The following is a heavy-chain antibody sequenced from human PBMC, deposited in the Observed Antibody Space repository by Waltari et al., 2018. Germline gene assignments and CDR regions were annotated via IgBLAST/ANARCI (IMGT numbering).Heavy chain of an antibody. J-gene: IGHJ4*02. Sequence: EVQLLESAGGLVQPGGALGLSCAAPGFSFLGYALSWVRQAPGEGLEWVASVSGSGATPFYADSVKGRFTIVRDNSRDTVYLQMNSLRVDDSAVYYCAKGSRGYTNYFFDYWGQGALVTVSS. V-gene: IGHV3-23*01. CDR1: GFSFLGYA. D-gene: IGHD3-16*02. CDR2: VSGSGATP. CDR3: AKGSRGYTNYFFDY.